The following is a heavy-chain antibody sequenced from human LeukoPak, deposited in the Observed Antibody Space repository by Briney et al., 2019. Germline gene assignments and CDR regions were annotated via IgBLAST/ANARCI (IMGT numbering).Heavy chain of an antibody. CDR2: FDPEDGET. CDR3: ATAADSYYYDSSGYPRPFDS. D-gene: IGHD3-22*01. CDR1: GYTLTELS. V-gene: IGHV1-24*01. J-gene: IGHJ4*02. Sequence: ASVKVSCKVSGYTLTELSMHWVRQAPGKGLEWMGGFDPEDGETIYAQKFQGRVTMTEDTSTDTAYMELSSLRSEDTAVYYCATAADSYYYDSSGYPRPFDSWGQGTLVTVSS.